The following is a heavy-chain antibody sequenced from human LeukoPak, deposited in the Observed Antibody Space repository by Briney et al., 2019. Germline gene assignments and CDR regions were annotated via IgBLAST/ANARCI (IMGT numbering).Heavy chain of an antibody. V-gene: IGHV1-8*01. CDR1: GYTFTSYD. J-gene: IGHJ3*02. D-gene: IGHD3-3*01. CDR2: MNPNSGNT. Sequence: ASVNVSCKASGYTFTSYDINWVRQATGQGPEWMGWMNPNSGNTGYAQKFQGRVTITRNTSISTAYMELSSLRSEDTAVYYCARRTLTIRTFDIWGQGTMVTVSS. CDR3: ARRTLTIRTFDI.